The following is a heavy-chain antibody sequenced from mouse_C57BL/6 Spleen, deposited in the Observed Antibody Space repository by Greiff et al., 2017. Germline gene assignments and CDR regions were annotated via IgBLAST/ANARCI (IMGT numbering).Heavy chain of an antibody. CDR2: IDPSDSYT. D-gene: IGHD1-1*01. CDR3: ARDGYYGSSQYYFDY. CDR1: GYTFTSYW. Sequence: QVQLQQPGAELVRPGTSVKLSCKASGYTFTSYWMHWVKQRPGQGLEWIGVIDPSDSYTNYNQKFKGKATLTVDTSSSTAYMQLSSLTSEDSAVYYCARDGYYGSSQYYFDYWGQGTTLTVSS. J-gene: IGHJ2*01. V-gene: IGHV1-59*01.